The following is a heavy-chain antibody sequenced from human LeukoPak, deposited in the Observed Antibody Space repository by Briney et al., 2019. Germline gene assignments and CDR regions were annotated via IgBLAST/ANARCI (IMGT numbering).Heavy chain of an antibody. CDR2: IWYDGSNK. V-gene: IGHV3-33*01. CDR1: GFTFSSYG. J-gene: IGHJ3*02. CDR3: ARDLTVAVHDAFDI. D-gene: IGHD6-19*01. Sequence: GRSLRLSCAASGFTFSSYGMHWVRQAPGKGLEWVAVIWYDGSNKYYADSVKGRFTISRDNSKNTLYLQMNSLRAEDTAVYYCARDLTVAVHDAFDIWGQGTMVTVSS.